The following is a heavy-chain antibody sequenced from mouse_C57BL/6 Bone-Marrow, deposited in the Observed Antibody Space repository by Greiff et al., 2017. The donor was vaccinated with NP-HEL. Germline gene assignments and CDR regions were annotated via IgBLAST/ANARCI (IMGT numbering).Heavy chain of an antibody. V-gene: IGHV1-69*01. D-gene: IGHD1-1*01. CDR2: IDPSDSYT. Sequence: QVQLQQPGAELVMPGASVKLSCKASGYTFTSYWMHWVKQRPGQGLEWIGEIDPSDSYTNYNQKFKGKSTLTVDKSSSTAYMQLSSLTSEDSAVYYCARERGSSYPAWFAYWGQGTLVTVSA. J-gene: IGHJ3*01. CDR3: ARERGSSYPAWFAY. CDR1: GYTFTSYW.